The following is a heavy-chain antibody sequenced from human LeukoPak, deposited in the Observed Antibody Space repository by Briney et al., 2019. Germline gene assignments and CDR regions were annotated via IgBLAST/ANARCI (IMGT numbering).Heavy chain of an antibody. CDR2: FDHEDGET. V-gene: IGHV1-24*01. J-gene: IGHJ3*02. Sequence: GASVKVSCKVSGYTLTELSMHWVRQAPGKGLEWMGGFDHEDGETPYAQKFQGRVTLTEDTSTDTAYMSLSSLRSDDTDGYYCATVKRGYSGYDACDIWGQGTMSTVSS. D-gene: IGHD5-12*01. CDR3: ATVKRGYSGYDACDI. CDR1: GYTLTELS.